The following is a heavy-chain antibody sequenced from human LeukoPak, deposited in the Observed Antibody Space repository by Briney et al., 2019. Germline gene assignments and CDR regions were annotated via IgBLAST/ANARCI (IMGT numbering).Heavy chain of an antibody. V-gene: IGHV3-64D*09. J-gene: IGHJ4*02. CDR1: GFTFHDYA. Sequence: PGGSLRLSFSASGFTFHDYAMYWVRQAPGKGVEYVSGISNNGGSSFYADSVKGRFTISRDNTKNTLYLQMSSLRAEDTAVYYCVKITSVTGAACWGQGTRLTVS. CDR2: ISNNGGSS. CDR3: VKITSVTGAAC. D-gene: IGHD7-27*01.